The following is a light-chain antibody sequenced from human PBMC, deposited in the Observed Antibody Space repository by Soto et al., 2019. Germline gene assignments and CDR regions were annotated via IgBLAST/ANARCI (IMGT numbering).Light chain of an antibody. CDR2: DTS. CDR1: QSVSSSY. CDR3: QQYNTWRSIT. J-gene: IGKJ5*01. Sequence: PGERVTLSCRASQSVSSSYLTWYQQKPGQAPRVLIYDTSTRAAGIPARFSGSGSETNFTLTIITLQSEDFAVYYCQQYNTWRSITFGQGTRLEIK. V-gene: IGKV3-15*01.